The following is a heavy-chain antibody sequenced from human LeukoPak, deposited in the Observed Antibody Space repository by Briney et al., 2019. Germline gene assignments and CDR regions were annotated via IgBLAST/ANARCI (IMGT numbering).Heavy chain of an antibody. Sequence: PGGSLRLSCAASGFTFSSYWMHWVRQAPGKRLVWVSRINSDGSSTSYADSVKGRFTISRDNAKNTLYLQMNSLRAEDTAVYYCARPYYDSSGPYFDYWGQGTLVTVSS. CDR1: GFTFSSYW. V-gene: IGHV3-74*01. J-gene: IGHJ4*02. D-gene: IGHD3-22*01. CDR3: ARPYYDSSGPYFDY. CDR2: INSDGSST.